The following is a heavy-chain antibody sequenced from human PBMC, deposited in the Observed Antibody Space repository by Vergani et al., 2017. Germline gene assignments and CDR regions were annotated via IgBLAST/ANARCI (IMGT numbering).Heavy chain of an antibody. CDR1: GYSISRGFY. CDR2: MFHTGEA. D-gene: IGHD3-16*02. CDR3: GVIXVRSPRPDNWFDS. V-gene: IGHV4-38-2*02. J-gene: IGHJ5*01. Sequence: QIQLQESGPGLVKPSETLALTCSVSGYSISRGFYWAWIRQTPEKGLEWIGGMFHTGEASNSPSLQSRVAFSMDTSKNQFSLQLTSVTAADTAVYFCGVIXVRSPRPDNWFDSWGRRTLVTVSS.